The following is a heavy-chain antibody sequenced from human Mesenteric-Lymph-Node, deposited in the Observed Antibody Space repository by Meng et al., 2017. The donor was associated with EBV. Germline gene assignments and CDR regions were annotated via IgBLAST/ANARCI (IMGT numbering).Heavy chain of an antibody. J-gene: IGHJ5*02. Sequence: QVQLVQAGAEVKKPGASGKASCKASGYTFINHDIDWVRQATGQGLEWMGWMNSNSGNTGYAQKFQGRVTMTRDTSTSTAYMELSSLTSEDTAVYYCARGSGAGGRDWFDPWGQGTLVTVSS. CDR3: ARGSGAGGRDWFDP. D-gene: IGHD3-16*01. V-gene: IGHV1-8*01. CDR2: MNSNSGNT. CDR1: GYTFINHD.